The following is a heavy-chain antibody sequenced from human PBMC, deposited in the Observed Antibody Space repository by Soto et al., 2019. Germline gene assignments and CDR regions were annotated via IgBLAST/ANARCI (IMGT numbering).Heavy chain of an antibody. Sequence: PGGSLRLCCAASGFTFSSYAMSWVRQAPGKGLEWVSAISGSGGSTYYADSVKGRFTISRDNSKNTLYLQMNSLRAEDTAVYYCAKALDLRTAPFDFWGQGNLVTVSS. CDR3: AKALDLRTAPFDF. V-gene: IGHV3-23*01. CDR2: ISGSGGST. J-gene: IGHJ5*01. D-gene: IGHD1-1*01. CDR1: GFTFSSYA.